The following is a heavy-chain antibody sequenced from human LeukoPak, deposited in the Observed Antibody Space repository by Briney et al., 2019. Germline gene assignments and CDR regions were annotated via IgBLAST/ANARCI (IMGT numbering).Heavy chain of an antibody. CDR1: GFSFSSYA. V-gene: IGHV3-23*01. J-gene: IGHJ4*02. CDR3: AKGGGEVFDY. CDR2: ISASGDST. D-gene: IGHD3-16*01. Sequence: GGSLRLSCAASGFSFSSYAMSWVRQAPGKGLEWVSSISASGDSTYYADSVKGRFTISRDNSKKTVHLQMNSLRAEDTALYYGAKGGGEVFDYWGQGALVTVSS.